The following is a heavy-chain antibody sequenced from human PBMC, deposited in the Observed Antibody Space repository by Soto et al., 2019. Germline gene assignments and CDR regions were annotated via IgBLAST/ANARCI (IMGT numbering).Heavy chain of an antibody. J-gene: IGHJ4*02. CDR2: IYYSGST. D-gene: IGHD3-22*01. CDR3: ARDGDDYYDSSTI. CDR1: GGSISSGDYY. V-gene: IGHV4-30-4*01. Sequence: PSETLSLTCTVSGGSISSGDYYWSWIRQPPGKGLEWIGYIYYSGSTYYNPSLKSRVTISVDTSKNQFSLKLSSVTAADTAVYYCARDGDDYYDSSTIWGQGTLVTVSS.